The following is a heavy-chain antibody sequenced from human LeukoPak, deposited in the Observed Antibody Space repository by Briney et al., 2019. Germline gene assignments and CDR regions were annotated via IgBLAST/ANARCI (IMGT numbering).Heavy chain of an antibody. CDR1: GFTFSSYA. D-gene: IGHD5-18*01. CDR3: AKDGYNYGYVDY. J-gene: IGHJ4*02. CDR2: ISDSGYNT. V-gene: IGHV3-23*01. Sequence: GGSLRLSCAASGFTFSSYAMNWVRQTPGKWLGCVLGISDSGYNTYYADSVKGRFTISRDNSKNTLYLQMNSLRAEEDTAVYYCAKDGYNYGYVDYWGQGTLVTVSS.